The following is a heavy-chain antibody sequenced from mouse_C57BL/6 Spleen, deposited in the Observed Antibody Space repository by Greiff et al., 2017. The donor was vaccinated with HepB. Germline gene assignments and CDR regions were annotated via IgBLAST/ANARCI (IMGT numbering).Heavy chain of an antibody. J-gene: IGHJ1*03. D-gene: IGHD2-4*01. CDR1: GYTFTSYW. CDR3: ARSMDDYDGTPYWYFDV. CDR2: IHPNSGST. V-gene: IGHV1-64*01. Sequence: QVQLQQPGAELVKPGASVKLSCKASGYTFTSYWMHWVKQRPGQGLEWIGMIHPNSGSTNYNEKFKSKATLTVDKSSSTAYMQLSSLTSEDSAVYYCARSMDDYDGTPYWYFDVWGTGTTVTVSS.